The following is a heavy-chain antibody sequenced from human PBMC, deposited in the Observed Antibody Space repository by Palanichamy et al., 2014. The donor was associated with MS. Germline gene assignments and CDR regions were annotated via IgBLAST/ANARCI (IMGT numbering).Heavy chain of an antibody. CDR1: GDSISRNY. Sequence: QVQLQESGPGLVKPSETLSLTCIVSGDSISRNYWSWIRQSAGKRLEWIGRISAGGRTYYNPSLKSRVTMSIDTSENQFSLKLDSVTDADTAVFYCARDDTTSLDYWGQGTLVTVSS. CDR3: ARDDTTSLDY. V-gene: IGHV4-4*07. CDR2: ISAGGRT. D-gene: IGHD4-17*01. J-gene: IGHJ4*02.